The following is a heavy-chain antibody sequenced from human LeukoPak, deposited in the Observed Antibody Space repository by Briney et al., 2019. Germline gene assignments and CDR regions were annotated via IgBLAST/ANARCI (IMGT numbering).Heavy chain of an antibody. D-gene: IGHD4-17*01. CDR1: GFSLSTTTAG. Sequence: SGPTLVKPTQTLTLTCTFSGFSLSTTTAGVGWIRQPPGEALEWLALIYWDDNKRYSLSLESRLTITSDTPKNQVVLTLTNLDPLDTATYYCAHLRYLEYYFDYWSQGTLVTVSS. CDR2: IYWDDNK. CDR3: AHLRYLEYYFDY. J-gene: IGHJ4*02. V-gene: IGHV2-5*02.